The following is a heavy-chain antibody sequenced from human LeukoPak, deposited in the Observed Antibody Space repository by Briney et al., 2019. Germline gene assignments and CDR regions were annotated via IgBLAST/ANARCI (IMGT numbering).Heavy chain of an antibody. D-gene: IGHD3-10*01. CDR3: ARPLYYYGSGSYYLDDAFDI. V-gene: IGHV4-39*01. J-gene: IGHJ3*02. CDR1: GGSISSSSYY. Sequence: PSEALSLTCTVSGGSISSSSYYWGWIRQPPGKGLEWIGSIYYSGSTYYNPSLKSRVTKSVDTSKNQFSLKLSSVTAADTAVYYCARPLYYYGSGSYYLDDAFDIWGQGTMVTVSS. CDR2: IYYSGST.